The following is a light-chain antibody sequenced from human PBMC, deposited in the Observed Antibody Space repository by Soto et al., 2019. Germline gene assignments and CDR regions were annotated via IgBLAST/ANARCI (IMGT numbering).Light chain of an antibody. CDR1: SSDVGGYNY. V-gene: IGLV2-14*01. J-gene: IGLJ1*01. CDR2: DVS. CDR3: SSYTSSSTDV. Sequence: QSALTQPASVSGSPGQSITISCTGTSSDVGGYNYVSWYQQHPGKAPKLMIYDVSNRPSGVSNRFSGSKSGNTASLTISGLQAEDEADYYCSSYTSSSTDVFGTGTKLTGL.